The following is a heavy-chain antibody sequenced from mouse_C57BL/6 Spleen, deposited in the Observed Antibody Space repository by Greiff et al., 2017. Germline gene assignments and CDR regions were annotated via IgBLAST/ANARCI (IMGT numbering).Heavy chain of an antibody. Sequence: VQVVESGAELVRPGASVKLSCKASGYTFTDYYINWVKQRPGQGLEWIARIYPGSGNTYYNEKFKGKATLTAEKSSSTAYMQLSSLTSEDSAVYFCARDDSSDFDYWGQGTTLTVSS. D-gene: IGHD3-2*02. V-gene: IGHV1-76*01. CDR3: ARDDSSDFDY. CDR2: IYPGSGNT. J-gene: IGHJ2*01. CDR1: GYTFTDYY.